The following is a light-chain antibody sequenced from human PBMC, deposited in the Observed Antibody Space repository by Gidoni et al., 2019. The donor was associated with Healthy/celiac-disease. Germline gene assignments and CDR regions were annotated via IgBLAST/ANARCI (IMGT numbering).Light chain of an antibody. CDR1: QSVSSN. CDR2: GAS. Sequence: EIVMTQSPATLSVSPGARATLSCRASQSVSSNLAWYQQKPGQAPRRLIYGASTRATGIPARFSGSGSGTEFTLTISSLQSEDFAVYYCQQYNNWPLWTFGQGTKVEIK. J-gene: IGKJ1*01. CDR3: QQYNNWPLWT. V-gene: IGKV3-15*01.